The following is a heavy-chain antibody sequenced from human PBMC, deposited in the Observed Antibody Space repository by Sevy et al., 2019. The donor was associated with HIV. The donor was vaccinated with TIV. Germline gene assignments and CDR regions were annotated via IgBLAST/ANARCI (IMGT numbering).Heavy chain of an antibody. CDR2: INTDWKII. J-gene: IGHJ4*02. Sequence: GGSLRLSCAASGFTFTSDYMHWVRQPPGKGLVWVSHINTDWKIIRYVDSVKGRFTTSRDNAKNTLYLQMNSLRAEDTAVYYCARGSRGTFGSWGQGTLVTVSS. CDR1: GFTFTSDY. D-gene: IGHD1-26*01. CDR3: ARGSRGTFGS. V-gene: IGHV3-74*01.